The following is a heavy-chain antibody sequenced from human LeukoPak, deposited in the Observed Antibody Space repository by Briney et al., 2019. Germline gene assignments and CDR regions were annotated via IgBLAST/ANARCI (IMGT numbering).Heavy chain of an antibody. V-gene: IGHV4-61*05. CDR3: ARGVRNMGVKWITMVRGVKARLFYFDY. D-gene: IGHD3-10*01. CDR1: GGSISSSSYY. Sequence: SETLSLTCTVSGGSISSSSYYWGWIRQPPGKGLEWIGYIYYSGSTNYNPSLKSRVTISVDTSKNQFSLKLSSVTAADTAVYYCARGVRNMGVKWITMVRGVKARLFYFDYWGQGTLVTVSS. J-gene: IGHJ4*02. CDR2: IYYSGST.